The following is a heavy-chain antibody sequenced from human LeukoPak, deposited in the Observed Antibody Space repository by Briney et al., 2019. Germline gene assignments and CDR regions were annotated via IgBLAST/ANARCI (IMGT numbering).Heavy chain of an antibody. CDR3: ARGKNYGDCLYYFDY. Sequence: ASVKVSCKASGYTFTGYYIHWVRQAPGQGLEWMGWINPNSGGTNYAQKFQGRVTMTRDTSISTAYMELSRLRSDDTAVYYCARGKNYGDCLYYFDYWGQGTLVTVSS. CDR1: GYTFTGYY. CDR2: INPNSGGT. V-gene: IGHV1-2*02. J-gene: IGHJ4*02. D-gene: IGHD4-17*01.